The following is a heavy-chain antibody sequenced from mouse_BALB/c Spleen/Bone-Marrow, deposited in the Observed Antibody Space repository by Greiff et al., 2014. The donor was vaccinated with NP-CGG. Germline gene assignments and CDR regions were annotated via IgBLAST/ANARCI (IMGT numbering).Heavy chain of an antibody. J-gene: IGHJ1*01. CDR1: GFTFTDYY. V-gene: IGHV7-3*02. Sequence: DVHLVEPGGGLVQPGGSLRLSCETSGFTFTDYYMSWVRQPPGKALEWLGFIRNKARGYTTDYSASVKGRFTISRDNSQSISYLQMNTLRAEDSATYYCARDENVGIYWYFDVWGAGTTVTVSS. CDR2: IRNKARGYTT. CDR3: ARDENVGIYWYFDV.